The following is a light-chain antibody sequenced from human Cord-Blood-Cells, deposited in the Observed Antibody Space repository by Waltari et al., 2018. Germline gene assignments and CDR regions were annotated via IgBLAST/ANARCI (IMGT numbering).Light chain of an antibody. CDR2: DVS. Sequence: QSALTQPASVSGSPGQSIPISCTGTSSDVGGYNYVSWYQQHTGKAPKLMIYDVSNRPSGGSNRFSDSKSGNTASLTISGLQAEDEADYYCSSYTSSSTLVFGTGTKVTVL. CDR3: SSYTSSSTLV. V-gene: IGLV2-14*01. CDR1: SSDVGGYNY. J-gene: IGLJ1*01.